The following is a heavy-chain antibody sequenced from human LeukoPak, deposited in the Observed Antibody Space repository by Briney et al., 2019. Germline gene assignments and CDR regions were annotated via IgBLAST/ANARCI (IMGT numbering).Heavy chain of an antibody. D-gene: IGHD6-19*01. CDR1: GFTFSSYE. CDR3: ARESIAVAGAPFDY. CDR2: ISSGSTI. Sequence: GGSLRLSCAASGFTFSSYEMNWVRQAPGKGLEWVSYISSGSTIYDADSVKGRFTISRDNAKNSLYLQMNSLRAEDTAVYYCARESIAVAGAPFDYGGQGPLVTVSS. J-gene: IGHJ4*02. V-gene: IGHV3-48*03.